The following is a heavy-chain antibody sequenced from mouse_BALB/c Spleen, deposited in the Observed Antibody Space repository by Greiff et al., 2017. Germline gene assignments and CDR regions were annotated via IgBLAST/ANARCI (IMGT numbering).Heavy chain of an antibody. Sequence: VQVEESGPGLVQPSQSLSITCTVSGFSLTSYGVHWVRQSPGKGLEWLGVIWSGGSTDYNAAFISRLSISKDNSKSQVFFKMNSLQADDTAIYYCASEGRFAYWGQGTLVTVSA. J-gene: IGHJ3*01. CDR2: IWSGGST. CDR3: ASEGRFAY. CDR1: GFSLTSYG. V-gene: IGHV2-4-1*01.